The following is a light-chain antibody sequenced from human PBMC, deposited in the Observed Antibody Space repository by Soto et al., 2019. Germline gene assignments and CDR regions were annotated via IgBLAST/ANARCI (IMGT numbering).Light chain of an antibody. Sequence: ESVLTQSPGTLSLSPGEGATLSCRASQSVNSNYLAWYQQKPGQAPRLLIYGASSRATGVPNRFSGSGSGTDFTLTISSLEPEDFAVYYCHQYGLSPRHPFGQGTKLEIK. V-gene: IGKV3-20*01. CDR1: QSVNSNY. CDR3: HQYGLSPRHP. CDR2: GAS. J-gene: IGKJ2*01.